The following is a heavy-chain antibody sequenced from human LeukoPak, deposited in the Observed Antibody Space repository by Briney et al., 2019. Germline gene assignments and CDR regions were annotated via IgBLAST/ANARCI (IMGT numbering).Heavy chain of an antibody. CDR3: VTYYYGSSAPKRNY. V-gene: IGHV4-34*01. D-gene: IGHD3-22*01. Sequence: PSETLSLTCTVYGGSFSGYYWSWIRQPPGKGLEWIGEINHSGSTNYNPSLKSRVTISVDTSEKQFSLKLSSVTAADTAVYYCVTYYYGSSAPKRNYWGQGILVTVSS. CDR2: INHSGST. CDR1: GGSFSGYY. J-gene: IGHJ4*02.